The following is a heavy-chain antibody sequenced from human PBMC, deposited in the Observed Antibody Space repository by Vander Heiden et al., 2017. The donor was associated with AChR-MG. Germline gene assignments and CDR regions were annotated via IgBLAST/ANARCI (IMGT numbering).Heavy chain of an antibody. Sequence: EVNLVESGGGLIQPGGSLPLSCAVSGFTFRNYGMHWVRQATGKGLVWVSRINNYENDINYADSVKGRFTISRDNARNTLYLQMNSLRAEDTAVYYCVRGRANWAMLDTWGQGTLVTVSS. J-gene: IGHJ5*02. D-gene: IGHD7-27*01. CDR1: GFTFRNYG. CDR3: VRGRANWAMLDT. V-gene: IGHV3-74*01. CDR2: INNYENDI.